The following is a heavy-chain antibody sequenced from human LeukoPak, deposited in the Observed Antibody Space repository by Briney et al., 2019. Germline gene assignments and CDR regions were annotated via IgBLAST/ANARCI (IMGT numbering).Heavy chain of an antibody. CDR1: GFTFSSYW. V-gene: IGHV3-74*01. J-gene: IGHJ4*02. D-gene: IGHD3-22*01. CDR2: INSDGSST. Sequence: GGSLRLSCAASGFTFSSYWMHWVRQAPGEGLVWVSRINSDGSSTSYADSVKGRFTISRDNAKNTLYLQMNSLRAEDTAVYYCAREDYYDSSGYYDYWGQGTLVTVSS. CDR3: AREDYYDSSGYYDY.